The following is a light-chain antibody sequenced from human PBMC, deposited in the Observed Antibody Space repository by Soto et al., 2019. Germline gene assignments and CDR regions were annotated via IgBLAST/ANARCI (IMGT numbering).Light chain of an antibody. J-gene: IGKJ1*01. CDR3: QQYNSYPWT. Sequence: DIQMTQSPSTLSASVGDRVTITCRASQSISNWLAWYQQKPGKAPKLLIYKASSLESGVPSRFNGSGSGTKFTLTISSLQPGDFATYYCQQYNSYPWTFGQGTKVEIK. V-gene: IGKV1-5*03. CDR2: KAS. CDR1: QSISNW.